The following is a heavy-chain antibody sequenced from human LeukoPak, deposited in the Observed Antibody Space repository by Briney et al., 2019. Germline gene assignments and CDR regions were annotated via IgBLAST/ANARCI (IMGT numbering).Heavy chain of an antibody. CDR1: GGSFSGYY. D-gene: IGHD1-26*01. CDR3: ARGRRGSYQANDY. CDR2: IYYSGST. Sequence: SETLSLTCAVYGGSFSGYYWSWIRQPPGKGLEWIGYIYYSGSTNYNPSLKSRVTISVDTSNNQFSLKLSSVTAADTAVYYCARGRRGSYQANDYWGQGTLVTVSS. J-gene: IGHJ4*02. V-gene: IGHV4-59*01.